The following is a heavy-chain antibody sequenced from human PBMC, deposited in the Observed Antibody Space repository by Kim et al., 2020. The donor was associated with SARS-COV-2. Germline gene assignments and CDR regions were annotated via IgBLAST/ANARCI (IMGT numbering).Heavy chain of an antibody. J-gene: IGHJ3*02. CDR2: INHSGST. CDR1: GGSFSGYY. Sequence: SETLSLTCAVYGGSFSGYYWSWIRQPPGKGLEWIGEINHSGSTNYNPSLKSRVTISVDTSKNQFSLKLSSVTAADTAVYYCARGRRRITIFVVPISRPLDAFDIWGQGTMVTVSS. CDR3: ARGRRRITIFVVPISRPLDAFDI. D-gene: IGHD3-3*01. V-gene: IGHV4-34*01.